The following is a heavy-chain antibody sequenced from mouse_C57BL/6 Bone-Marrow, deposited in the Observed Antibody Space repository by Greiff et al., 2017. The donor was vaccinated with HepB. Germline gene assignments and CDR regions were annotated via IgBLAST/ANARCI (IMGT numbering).Heavy chain of an antibody. V-gene: IGHV1-15*01. D-gene: IGHD2-4*01. CDR2: IDPETGGT. CDR3: TRAYDYGYAMDY. CDR1: GYTFTDYE. Sequence: QVQLQQSGAELVRPGASVTLSCKASGYTFTDYEMHWVKQTPVHGLEWVGAIDPETGGTAYNQKFKGKAILTADKSSSTAYMELRSLTSEDSAVYYCTRAYDYGYAMDYWGQGTSVTVSS. J-gene: IGHJ4*01.